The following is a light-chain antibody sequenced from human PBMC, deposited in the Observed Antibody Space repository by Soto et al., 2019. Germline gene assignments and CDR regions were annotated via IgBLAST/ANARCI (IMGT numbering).Light chain of an antibody. CDR2: RNN. CDR3: ASWDDSLSGPNWV. Sequence: QSVLTQPPSASGTPGQRVTISCSGSSSNIGSNYVYWYQQLPGTAPKLLIYRNNQRPSGVPDRFSGSKSGTSAFLAISGHRSADEADDYFASWDDSLSGPNWVFGEGTKVTVL. V-gene: IGLV1-47*01. CDR1: SSNIGSNY. J-gene: IGLJ3*02.